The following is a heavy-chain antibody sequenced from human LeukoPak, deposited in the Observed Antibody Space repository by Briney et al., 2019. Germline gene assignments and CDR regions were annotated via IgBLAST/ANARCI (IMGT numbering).Heavy chain of an antibody. CDR3: AKDLTVTSADYYFDY. D-gene: IGHD1-14*01. Sequence: GGSLRLSCAASGFTFSDYYMSWIRQAPGKGLEWVSYISSSGSTIYYADSVKGRFTISRDNSKNTLYLQMNSLGAEDTAVYYCAKDLTVTSADYYFDYWGQGTLVTVSS. CDR1: GFTFSDYY. J-gene: IGHJ4*02. CDR2: ISSSGSTI. V-gene: IGHV3-11*04.